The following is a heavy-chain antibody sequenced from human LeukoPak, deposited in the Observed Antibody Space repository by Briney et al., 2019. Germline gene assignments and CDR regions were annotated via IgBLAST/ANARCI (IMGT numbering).Heavy chain of an antibody. V-gene: IGHV3-74*01. CDR1: GFTFKLYW. CDR2: INDDGSDT. D-gene: IGHD2-15*01. CDR3: IRGGPSTWS. J-gene: IGHJ5*02. Sequence: GGSLRLSCAASGFTFKLYWMHWVRQVPGKAPVWVSRINDDGSDTRYADSVKGRFTISRDDATNMVFLQMNSLRPEDTAIYYCIRGGPSTWSWGQGTLVTVSS.